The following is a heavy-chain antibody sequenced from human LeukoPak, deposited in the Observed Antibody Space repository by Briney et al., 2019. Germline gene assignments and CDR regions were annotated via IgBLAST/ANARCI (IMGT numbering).Heavy chain of an antibody. Sequence: ASVKVSCKASGYTFTGYYMHWVRQAPGQGLEWMGWINPNSGGTNYAQKFQGRVTMTRDTSISTAYMELSSLRSEDTAVYYCARGSPVGGYYINYYYYYMDVWGKGTTVTVSS. J-gene: IGHJ6*03. CDR2: INPNSGGT. V-gene: IGHV1-2*02. CDR3: ARGSPVGGYYINYYYYYMDV. D-gene: IGHD3-3*01. CDR1: GYTFTGYY.